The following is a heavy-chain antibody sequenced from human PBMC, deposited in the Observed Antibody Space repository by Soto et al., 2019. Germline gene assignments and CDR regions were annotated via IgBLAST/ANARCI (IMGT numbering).Heavy chain of an antibody. CDR3: AKDLILWFGELSYYYYYYGMGV. J-gene: IGHJ6*02. Sequence: GGSLRLSCAASGFTFSSYAMSWVRQAPGKGLEWVSAISGSGGSTYYADSVKGRFTISRDNSKNTLYLQMNSLRAEDTAVYYCAKDLILWFGELSYYYYYYGMGVWGQGTTVTVSS. CDR1: GFTFSSYA. D-gene: IGHD3-10*01. CDR2: ISGSGGST. V-gene: IGHV3-23*01.